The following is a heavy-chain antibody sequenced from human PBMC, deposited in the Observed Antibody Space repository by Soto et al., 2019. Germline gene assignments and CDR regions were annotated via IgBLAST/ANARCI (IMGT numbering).Heavy chain of an antibody. Sequence: PLETLSLTCAVSGGSIISSNWWSWVRQPPGKGLEWIGEIYHSGSTNYNPSLKSRVTISVDKSKNQFSLKLSSVTAADTAVYYCARVSHSLIWFGENGMDVWGQGTTVTVSS. V-gene: IGHV4-4*02. CDR2: IYHSGST. CDR1: GGSIISSNW. D-gene: IGHD3-10*01. CDR3: ARVSHSLIWFGENGMDV. J-gene: IGHJ6*02.